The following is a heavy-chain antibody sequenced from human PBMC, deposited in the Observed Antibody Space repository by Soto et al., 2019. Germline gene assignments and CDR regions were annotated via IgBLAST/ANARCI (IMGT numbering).Heavy chain of an antibody. CDR3: ARDIVVVPAAMEYYYYGMDV. Sequence: GGSLRLSCAASGFTFSDYYMSWIRQAPGKGLEWVSYISSSSSYTNYADSVKGRFTISRDNAKNSLYLQMNSLRAEDTAVYYCARDIVVVPAAMEYYYYGMDVWGQGTTVTVSS. D-gene: IGHD2-2*01. CDR1: GFTFSDYY. CDR2: ISSSSSYT. V-gene: IGHV3-11*06. J-gene: IGHJ6*02.